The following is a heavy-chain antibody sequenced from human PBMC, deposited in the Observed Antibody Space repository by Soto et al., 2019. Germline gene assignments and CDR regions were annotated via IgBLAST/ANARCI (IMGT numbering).Heavy chain of an antibody. J-gene: IGHJ4*02. CDR3: ARRNYYDSSLDY. Sequence: QVQLVQSGAEVKKPGASVKVSCKASGYTFINYYIHWVRQAPGQGLEWMGTINPTGGRKIYALRFQGRVTMTRDTSTNIVYMDLSSLRPEDTAVYYCARRNYYDSSLDYWGQGSLVTVSA. CDR2: INPTGGRK. V-gene: IGHV1-46*01. D-gene: IGHD3-22*01. CDR1: GYTFINYY.